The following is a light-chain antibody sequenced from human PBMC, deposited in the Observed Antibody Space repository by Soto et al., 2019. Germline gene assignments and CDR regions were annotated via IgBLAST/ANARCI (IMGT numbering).Light chain of an antibody. CDR2: KAS. V-gene: IGKV1-5*03. CDR1: QSISSW. Sequence: DIQMTQSPSTLSASLGERVTITYRASQSISSWLAWYQQKPGKAPKLLIYKASTLKSGVPSRFSGSGSGTEFTLTISSLQPDDFATYYCQHYNSYSEAFGQGTKVDIK. J-gene: IGKJ1*01. CDR3: QHYNSYSEA.